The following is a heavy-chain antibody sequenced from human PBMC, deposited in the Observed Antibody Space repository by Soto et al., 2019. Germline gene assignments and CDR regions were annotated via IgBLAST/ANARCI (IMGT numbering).Heavy chain of an antibody. CDR2: ISSSSSTI. Sequence: EVQLVESGGGLVQPGGSLRLSCAASGFTFSSYSMNWVRQAPGKGLEWVSYISSSSSTIYYADSVKGRFTISRDNAKNSLYLQMNSLRAEDTAVYYCARSSGRYFDLWGRGTLVTVSS. CDR1: GFTFSSYS. V-gene: IGHV3-48*01. CDR3: ARSSGRYFDL. D-gene: IGHD3-10*01. J-gene: IGHJ2*01.